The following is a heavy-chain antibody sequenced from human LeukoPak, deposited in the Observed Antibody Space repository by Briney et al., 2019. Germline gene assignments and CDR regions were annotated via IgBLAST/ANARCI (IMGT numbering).Heavy chain of an antibody. V-gene: IGHV3-21*04. Sequence: GGSLRLSCAASGFTFSSYSMNWVRQAPGKGLEWVSSISSSSYIYYADSVKGRFTISRDNAKNSLYLQMNSLRAEDTAVYYCARHAVWEGYCSSTSCYQGNHLDYWGQGTLVTVSS. CDR1: GFTFSSYS. D-gene: IGHD2-2*01. CDR2: ISSSSYI. CDR3: ARHAVWEGYCSSTSCYQGNHLDY. J-gene: IGHJ4*02.